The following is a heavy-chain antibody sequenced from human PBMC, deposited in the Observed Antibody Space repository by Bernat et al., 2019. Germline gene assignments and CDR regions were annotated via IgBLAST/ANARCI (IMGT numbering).Heavy chain of an antibody. J-gene: IGHJ4*02. Sequence: QMQLVQSGPEVKKPGTSVKVSCKASGFTFTSSAMQWVRQARGQRLEWIGWIVVGSGNTNYAQKFQERVTITREMSTSTAYMELSSLRSEDTAVYDCAAGKWFGELLDGDYWGQGTLVTVSS. CDR3: AAGKWFGELLDGDY. CDR2: IVVGSGNT. D-gene: IGHD3-10*01. V-gene: IGHV1-58*02. CDR1: GFTFTSSA.